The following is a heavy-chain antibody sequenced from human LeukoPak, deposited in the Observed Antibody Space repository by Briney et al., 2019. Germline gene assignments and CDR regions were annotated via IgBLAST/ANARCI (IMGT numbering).Heavy chain of an antibody. V-gene: IGHV3-48*03. CDR3: ARGLNYYDSSALGAFDI. CDR2: ISSSGSTI. J-gene: IGHJ3*02. CDR1: GFTFSSYE. D-gene: IGHD3-22*01. Sequence: GGSLRLSCAASGFTFSSYEMNWVRQAPGKGLEWVSYISSSGSTIYYADSVKGRFTISRDNAKNSLYLQMNSLRAEDTAVYYCARGLNYYDSSALGAFDIWGQGTMVTVSS.